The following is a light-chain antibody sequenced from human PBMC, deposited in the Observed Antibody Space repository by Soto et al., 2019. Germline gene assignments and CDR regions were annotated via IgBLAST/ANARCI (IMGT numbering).Light chain of an antibody. CDR1: SSNIGNNY. Sequence: QSVLTQPPSVSAAPGQKVTISCSGSSSNIGNNYVSWYQQLPGTAPKLLIYDNNKRPSGIPDRFSGFKSGTSAILGITGLQTGDEADYYCGTWDSSLSAVVFGGGTKLTVL. CDR2: DNN. CDR3: GTWDSSLSAVV. J-gene: IGLJ2*01. V-gene: IGLV1-51*01.